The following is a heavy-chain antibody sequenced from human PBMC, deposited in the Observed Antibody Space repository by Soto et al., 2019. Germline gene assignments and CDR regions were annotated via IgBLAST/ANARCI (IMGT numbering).Heavy chain of an antibody. CDR2: IDWDDDK. V-gene: IGHV2-70*04. CDR1: GFSLSTSGMR. J-gene: IGHJ4*02. Sequence: SCPTLVNPTQTLTLTCTFSGFSLSTSGMRVSWIRQPPGKALEWLARIDWDDDKFYSTSLKTRLTISKDTSKNQVVLTMTNMDPVDTATYYCAREYYYDSSGYYYVDYWGQGTLVTVPQ. CDR3: AREYYYDSSGYYYVDY. D-gene: IGHD3-22*01.